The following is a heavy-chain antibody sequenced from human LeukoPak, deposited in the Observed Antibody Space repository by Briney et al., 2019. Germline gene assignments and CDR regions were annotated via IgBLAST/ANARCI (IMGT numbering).Heavy chain of an antibody. CDR2: ISATGSYI. D-gene: IGHD3-3*01. V-gene: IGHV3-21*04. CDR3: ARGARYDFWSGYYKGDAFDI. Sequence: GGSLRLSCAASGFTFSNYGIHWVRQVPGKGPEWLSSISATGSYIFYTDSVRGRFTISRDNAKNSLYLQMNSLRADDTAVYYCARGARYDFWSGYYKGDAFDIWGQGTMVTVSS. CDR1: GFTFSNYG. J-gene: IGHJ3*02.